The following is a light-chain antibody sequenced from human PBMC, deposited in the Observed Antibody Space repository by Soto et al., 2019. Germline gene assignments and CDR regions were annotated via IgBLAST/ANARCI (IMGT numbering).Light chain of an antibody. V-gene: IGKV3-20*01. J-gene: IGKJ1*01. Sequence: EIVLTQSPGTLSLSPGERATLSCRASQSVSSSYLAWYQQKPGQAPRLLIYGASSRATGIPDRFSGSGSGTDFTLTISRLVPEDFAVYYCQQYGSSRTFGQGTKVDIK. CDR2: GAS. CDR3: QQYGSSRT. CDR1: QSVSSSY.